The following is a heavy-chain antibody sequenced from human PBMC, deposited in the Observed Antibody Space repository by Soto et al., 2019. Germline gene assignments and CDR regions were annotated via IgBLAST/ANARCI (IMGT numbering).Heavy chain of an antibody. J-gene: IGHJ4*01. CDR1: GFTFISYE. CDR2: INYDGSCT. D-gene: IGHD4-4*01. CDR3: VRDRSATVPTYIDY. V-gene: IGHV3-48*03. Sequence: PGGSLRLSCATSGFTFISYEMNWVRQAPGKGLEWVSYINYDGSCTVYPDSVKGRFTISRDNAKNSLYLQMNSLRADDTAVYYCVRDRSATVPTYIDYWGHGTQVTVSS.